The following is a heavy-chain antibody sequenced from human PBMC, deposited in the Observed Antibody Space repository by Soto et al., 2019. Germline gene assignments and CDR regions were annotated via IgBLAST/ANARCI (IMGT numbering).Heavy chain of an antibody. J-gene: IGHJ3*02. Sequence: ASVKVSCKASGYTFSGFYMHWVRQGPGQGLEWMGWINPNSGGTKSAEKFQGRVTMTTDTSTSTAYMELRSLRSDDTAVYYCARSTTYYYDSSGKQGAFDIWGQGTMVTVSS. CDR1: GYTFSGFY. CDR3: ARSTTYYYDSSGKQGAFDI. V-gene: IGHV1-2*02. D-gene: IGHD3-22*01. CDR2: INPNSGGT.